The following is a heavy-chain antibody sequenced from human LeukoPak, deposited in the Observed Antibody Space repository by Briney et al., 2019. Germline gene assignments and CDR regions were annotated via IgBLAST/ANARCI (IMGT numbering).Heavy chain of an antibody. Sequence: SETLSLTCAVYGGSFSGYYWSWIRQPPGKGLEWIGEINHSGSTNYNPSLKSRVTISVDTSKNQFSLKLSSVTAADTAVYYCARPRYSSGWSIFDYWGQGTLDTVSS. CDR1: GGSFSGYY. CDR3: ARPRYSSGWSIFDY. D-gene: IGHD6-19*01. V-gene: IGHV4-34*01. CDR2: INHSGST. J-gene: IGHJ4*02.